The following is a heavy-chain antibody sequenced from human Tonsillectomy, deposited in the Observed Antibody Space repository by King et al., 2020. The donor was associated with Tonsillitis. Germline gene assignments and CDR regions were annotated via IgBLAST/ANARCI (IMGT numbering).Heavy chain of an antibody. Sequence: VQLVESGAEVKKPGASVKVSCKASGYTFTSYAISWVRQAPGQGLEWMGWISAYNGNTNYAQKFQGRVTMTTDTSTGTAYMDLRSLRSDDTAVYYCAGADDSSGYYNAFDIWGQGTMVTVSS. CDR2: ISAYNGNT. D-gene: IGHD3-22*01. V-gene: IGHV1-18*04. J-gene: IGHJ3*02. CDR1: GYTFTSYA. CDR3: AGADDSSGYYNAFDI.